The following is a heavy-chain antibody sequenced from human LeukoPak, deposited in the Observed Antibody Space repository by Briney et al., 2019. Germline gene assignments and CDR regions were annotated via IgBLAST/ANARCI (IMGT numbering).Heavy chain of an antibody. CDR2: ISSSRSTI. V-gene: IGHV3-11*01. D-gene: IGHD2-2*01. Sequence: GGSLRLSCAASGFTFSDYYMSWIRQAPGKGLEWVSYISSSRSTIYYADSVKGRFTISRDNAKNSLYLQMNSLRAEDTAVYYCARRGYCSSTSCYDPSYYYYYMDVWGKGTTVTVSS. CDR1: GFTFSDYY. CDR3: ARRGYCSSTSCYDPSYYYYYMDV. J-gene: IGHJ6*03.